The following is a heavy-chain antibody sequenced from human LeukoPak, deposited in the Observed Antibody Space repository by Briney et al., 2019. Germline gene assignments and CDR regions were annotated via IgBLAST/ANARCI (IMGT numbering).Heavy chain of an antibody. CDR3: ARDWRAEVVVTAFDY. V-gene: IGHV3-48*01. CDR1: RFTFSTYR. Sequence: LPGGPLRLSCAASRFTFSTYRMNWVRQAPGKGLEWVSYISSSSSTIYYADSVKGRFTISRDNAKNSLYLQMNSLRAEDTAVYYCARDWRAEVVVTAFDYWGQGTLVTVSS. J-gene: IGHJ4*02. D-gene: IGHD2-21*02. CDR2: ISSSSSTI.